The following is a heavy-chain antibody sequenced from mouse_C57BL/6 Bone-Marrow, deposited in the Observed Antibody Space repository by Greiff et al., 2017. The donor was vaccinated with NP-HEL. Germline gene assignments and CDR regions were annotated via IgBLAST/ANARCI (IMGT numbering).Heavy chain of an antibody. CDR1: GYAFSSSW. J-gene: IGHJ3*01. CDR3: ARTYYYGSSHAY. CDR2: IYPGDGDT. D-gene: IGHD1-1*01. Sequence: VQGVESGPELVKPGASVKISCKASGYAFSSSWMNWVKQRPGKGLEWIGRIYPGDGDTNYNGKFKGKATLTADKASSTAYMQLSSLTSEDSAVYFCARTYYYGSSHAYWGQGTLVTVSA. V-gene: IGHV1-82*01.